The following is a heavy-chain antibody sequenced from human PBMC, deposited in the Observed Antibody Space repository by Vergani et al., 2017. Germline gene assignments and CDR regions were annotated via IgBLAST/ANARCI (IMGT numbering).Heavy chain of an antibody. Sequence: QVQLVESGGGVVQRGGSLRLSCATSGFTLRNYDMQWIRKGQGKGLKFVAFIQFDGSNQYYADSVKGRFTLSRDLSKNTLNLQMNSLRTEDTATYYCAKHFRGWGSDYWGKGT. CDR3: AKHFRGWGSDY. D-gene: IGHD3-16*01. J-gene: IGHJ4*02. CDR1: GFTLRNYD. CDR2: IQFDGSNQ. V-gene: IGHV3-30*02.